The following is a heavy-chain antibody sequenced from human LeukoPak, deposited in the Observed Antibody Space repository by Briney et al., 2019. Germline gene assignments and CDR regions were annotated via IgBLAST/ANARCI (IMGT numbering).Heavy chain of an antibody. J-gene: IGHJ5*02. Sequence: ASVKVSCKASGYTFTSYGISWVRQAPGQGLEWMGWISAYNGNTNYAQKLQGRVTMTTDTSTSTAYMELRSLRSDDTAVYYCARVNPGGDHSSSWYWFDPWGQGTLVTVSS. CDR2: ISAYNGNT. V-gene: IGHV1-18*01. D-gene: IGHD6-13*01. CDR1: GYTFTSYG. CDR3: ARVNPGGDHSSSWYWFDP.